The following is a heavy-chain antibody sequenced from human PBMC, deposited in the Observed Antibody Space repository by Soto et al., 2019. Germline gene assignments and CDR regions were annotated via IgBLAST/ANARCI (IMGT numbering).Heavy chain of an antibody. Sequence: QVQLQQWGAGLLKPSETLSLTCAVYGGSFSGYYWSWIRQPPGKGLEWLGEINHSGSTNYNPSLKSRVTVSVDTSKNQFSLKLSSVTAADTAVYYCARGWYCSGCSCYIFYYYYLDVWGKGTTVTVSS. CDR2: INHSGST. CDR1: GGSFSGYY. V-gene: IGHV4-34*01. J-gene: IGHJ6*03. D-gene: IGHD2-15*01. CDR3: ARGWYCSGCSCYIFYYYYLDV.